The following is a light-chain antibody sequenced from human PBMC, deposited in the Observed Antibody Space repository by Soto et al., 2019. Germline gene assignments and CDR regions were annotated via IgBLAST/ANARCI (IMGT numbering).Light chain of an antibody. CDR3: AAWDDSLNVVV. J-gene: IGLJ2*01. V-gene: IGLV1-36*01. CDR1: SSNIGNNA. Sequence: QSVLTQPPSVSEAPRQRVTISCSGGSSNIGNNAVNWYQQLPGKAPKLLIYYDDLLPSGVSDRFSGSKSGTSASLAISGLQTEDEADSYCAAWDDSLNVVVFGGGTKLTVL. CDR2: YDD.